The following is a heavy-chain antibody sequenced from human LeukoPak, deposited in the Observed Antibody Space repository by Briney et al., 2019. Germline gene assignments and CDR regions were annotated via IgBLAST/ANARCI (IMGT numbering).Heavy chain of an antibody. CDR3: AKDYIEDV. V-gene: IGHV3-30*18. CDR1: GFTLSSYG. CDR2: ISYDGSNK. Sequence: GRSLRLSWAASGFTLSSYGMHWVRQAPGKGLEWVAVISYDGSNKYYADSVKGRFTISRDNSKNTLYLQMNSLRAEDTAVYYCAKDYIEDVWGQGTTVTVSS. J-gene: IGHJ6*02.